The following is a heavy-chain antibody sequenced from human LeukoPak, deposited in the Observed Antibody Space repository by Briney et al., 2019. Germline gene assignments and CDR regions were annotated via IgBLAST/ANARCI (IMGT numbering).Heavy chain of an antibody. D-gene: IGHD3-22*01. Sequence: ASVKVSXKASGYTFTGYYMHWVRQAPGQGLEWMGWINPNSGGTDYAQKFQGRVTMTRDTSISTAYMELSRLRSDDTAVYYCARAGYYQNWFDPWGQGTLVTVSS. V-gene: IGHV1-2*02. CDR1: GYTFTGYY. CDR2: INPNSGGT. CDR3: ARAGYYQNWFDP. J-gene: IGHJ5*02.